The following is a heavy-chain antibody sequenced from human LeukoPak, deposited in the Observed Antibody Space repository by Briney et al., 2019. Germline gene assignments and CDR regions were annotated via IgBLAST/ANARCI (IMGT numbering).Heavy chain of an antibody. D-gene: IGHD3-22*01. CDR2: MYYSGST. CDR3: ARVRGYYDSSGYDY. Sequence: SETLSLTCTVSGASISSYYWSWIRQPPGKGLEWIGYMYYSGSTNYNPALNSRVTISEDTSKNQISLKLSSVTAADTAVYYCARVRGYYDSSGYDYWGQGTLVTVSS. CDR1: GASISSYY. J-gene: IGHJ4*02. V-gene: IGHV4-59*01.